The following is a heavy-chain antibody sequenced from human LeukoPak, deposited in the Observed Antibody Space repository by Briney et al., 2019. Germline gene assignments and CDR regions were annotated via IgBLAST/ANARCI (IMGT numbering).Heavy chain of an antibody. J-gene: IGHJ3*02. D-gene: IGHD4-17*01. Sequence: GGSLRLSCAASGFTFDDYAIHWVRQAPGKGLEWVSGISWNSGSISYADSVKGRFTISRDNAKNSLYLQMNSLRAEDTALYYCAKDLIAVYGDYAFDIWGQGTMVTVSS. CDR2: ISWNSGSI. CDR3: AKDLIAVYGDYAFDI. V-gene: IGHV3-9*01. CDR1: GFTFDDYA.